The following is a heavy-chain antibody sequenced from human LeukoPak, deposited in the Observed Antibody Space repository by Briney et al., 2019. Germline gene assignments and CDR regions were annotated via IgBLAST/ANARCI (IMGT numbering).Heavy chain of an antibody. CDR1: GESFSGYY. Sequence: SETLSLTCAVYGESFSGYYWSWIRQPPGKGLEWIGEINHSGSTNYNSSLKSRVTISVDTSKNQFSLRLTSVTAADTAVYYCARQTGSGLFILPGGQGTLVTVSS. J-gene: IGHJ4*02. CDR2: INHSGST. V-gene: IGHV4-34*01. D-gene: IGHD3/OR15-3a*01. CDR3: ARQTGSGLFILP.